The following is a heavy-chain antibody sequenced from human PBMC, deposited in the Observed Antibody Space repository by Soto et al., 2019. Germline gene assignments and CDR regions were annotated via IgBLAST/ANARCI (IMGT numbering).Heavy chain of an antibody. CDR1: GGSIISSPDW. Sequence: QLRLQESGPGLVKPSETLSLICTVSGGSIISSPDWWGWVRQPPGKGPEWIGSIYRDGATYYNPSLNSRVTVFVDSLKNQFSLKLTSVTAADTAIYYCARLAGSSFFTYWGQGTRVTVSS. CDR3: ARLAGSSFFTY. D-gene: IGHD6-6*01. V-gene: IGHV4-39*01. CDR2: IYRDGAT. J-gene: IGHJ4*02.